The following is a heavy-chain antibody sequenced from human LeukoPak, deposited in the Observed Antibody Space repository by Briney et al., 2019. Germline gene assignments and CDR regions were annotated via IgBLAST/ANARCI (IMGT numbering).Heavy chain of an antibody. Sequence: GGSLRLSCAASGFTFSSYGMHWVRQAPGKGLEWVAVISDDGSNYSYADSVKGRFTISRDNSKSTLYLQMNSLRAEDAGVFYCARGYASERYYNGPGYWGQGTLVTVSS. V-gene: IGHV3-30*19. D-gene: IGHD3-10*01. CDR1: GFTFSSYG. J-gene: IGHJ4*02. CDR2: ISDDGSNY. CDR3: ARGYASERYYNGPGY.